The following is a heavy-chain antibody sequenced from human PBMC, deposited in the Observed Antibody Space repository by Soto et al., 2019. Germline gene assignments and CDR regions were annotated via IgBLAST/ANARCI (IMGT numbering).Heavy chain of an antibody. D-gene: IGHD5-18*01. V-gene: IGHV4-34*01. CDR1: GGSFSGYY. Sequence: PSETLSLTCAVYGGSFSGYYWSWIRQPPGKGLEWIGEINHSGSTNYNPSLKSRVTISVDTSKNQFSLKLSSVTAADTAVYYCARDRSNTAGYYYYGMDVWGQGTTVTVSS. CDR2: INHSGST. J-gene: IGHJ6*02. CDR3: ARDRSNTAGYYYYGMDV.